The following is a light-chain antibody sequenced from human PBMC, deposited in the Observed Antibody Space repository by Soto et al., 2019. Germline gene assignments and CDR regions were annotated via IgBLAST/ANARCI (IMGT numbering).Light chain of an antibody. V-gene: IGKV3-11*01. CDR1: QYINTR. J-gene: IGKJ1*01. CDR2: QTS. Sequence: EIVLTHSPSTLSSFPXXRVTLSCRASQYINTRLAWYQHRPGQAPRLLIYQTSIRAAGIPARFSASGSGTDFTLTISDVQPEDFALYYCHQRQSWPRTFGQGTKVDIK. CDR3: HQRQSWPRT.